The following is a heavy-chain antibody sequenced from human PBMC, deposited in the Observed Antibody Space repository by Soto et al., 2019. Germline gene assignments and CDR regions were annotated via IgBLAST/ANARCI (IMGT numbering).Heavy chain of an antibody. D-gene: IGHD3-22*01. CDR2: ISSSGSTI. CDR1: GFTFSSYA. Sequence: GGSLRLSCAASGFTFSSYAMSWVRQAPGKGLEWVSYISSSGSTIYYADSVKGRFTISRDNAKNSLYLQMNSLRAEDTAVYYCARDGGPKDSSGYYYYYYGMDVWGQGTTVTVSS. J-gene: IGHJ6*02. V-gene: IGHV3-48*04. CDR3: ARDGGPKDSSGYYYYYYGMDV.